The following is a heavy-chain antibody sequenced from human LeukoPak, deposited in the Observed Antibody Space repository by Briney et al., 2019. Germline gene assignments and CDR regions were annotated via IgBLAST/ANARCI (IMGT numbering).Heavy chain of an antibody. Sequence: PGGSLRLSCATSGFTFRSYAMSWVRQAPGKGPEWVSIIIASGESTYYADSVKGRFTISRDNSKNTLYLQMDSLRAEDTAVYYCAKAEGYYGSGSHFDYWGQGTLVTVSS. CDR2: IIASGEST. J-gene: IGHJ4*02. V-gene: IGHV3-23*01. D-gene: IGHD3-10*01. CDR3: AKAEGYYGSGSHFDY. CDR1: GFTFRSYA.